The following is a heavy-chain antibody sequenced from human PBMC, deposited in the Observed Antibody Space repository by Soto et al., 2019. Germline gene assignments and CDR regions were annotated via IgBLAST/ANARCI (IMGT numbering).Heavy chain of an antibody. CDR1: GFTFSSYG. CDR3: AKDWAVVTRMDYYYGMDV. V-gene: IGHV3-30*18. D-gene: IGHD2-15*01. CDR2: ISYDGSNK. Sequence: GGSLRLSCAASGFTFSSYGMHWVRQAPGKGLEWVAVISYDGSNKYYADSVKGRFTISRDNSKNTLYLQMNSLRAEDTAVYYCAKDWAVVTRMDYYYGMDVWGQGTTVTVSS. J-gene: IGHJ6*02.